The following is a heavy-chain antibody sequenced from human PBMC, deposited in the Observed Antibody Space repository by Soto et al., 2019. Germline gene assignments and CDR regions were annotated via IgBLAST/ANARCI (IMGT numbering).Heavy chain of an antibody. V-gene: IGHV1-2*04. CDR3: ARVLAAAGNAQPYYGMDV. D-gene: IGHD6-13*01. Sequence: ASVKVSCKASGYTFTGYYMHWVRQAPGQGLEWMGWINPNSGGTNYAQKFQGWVTMTRDTSISTAYMELSRLRSDDTAVYYCARVLAAAGNAQPYYGMDVWGQGTTVTVSS. J-gene: IGHJ6*02. CDR1: GYTFTGYY. CDR2: INPNSGGT.